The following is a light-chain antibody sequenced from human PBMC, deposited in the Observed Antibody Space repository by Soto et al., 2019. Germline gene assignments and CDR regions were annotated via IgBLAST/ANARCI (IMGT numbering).Light chain of an antibody. J-gene: IGKJ1*01. CDR1: QSVSSSY. Sequence: EIVLTQSPGTLSLSPGERATLSCRASQSVSSSYLAWYQQKPGQAPRLLIYGASSRATGIPDRFSGSGSGTDFTLTISRLEPEDFAVCYCQQYGRSPWTFCQGNKVEIK. V-gene: IGKV3-20*01. CDR3: QQYGRSPWT. CDR2: GAS.